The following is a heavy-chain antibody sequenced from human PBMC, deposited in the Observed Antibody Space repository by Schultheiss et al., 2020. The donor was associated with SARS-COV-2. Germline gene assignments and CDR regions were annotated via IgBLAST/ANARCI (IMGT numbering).Heavy chain of an antibody. V-gene: IGHV4-59*01. D-gene: IGHD2-2*01. Sequence: SETLSLTCTVSGGSISSYYWNWIRQPPGKGLEYIGYIYYSGSTNCNPSLKSRVTILVDTSKNHFSLKLSSVTAADTAVYYCARGGPAPLAYWGQGTLVTVSS. J-gene: IGHJ4*02. CDR1: GGSISSYY. CDR2: IYYSGST. CDR3: ARGGPAPLAY.